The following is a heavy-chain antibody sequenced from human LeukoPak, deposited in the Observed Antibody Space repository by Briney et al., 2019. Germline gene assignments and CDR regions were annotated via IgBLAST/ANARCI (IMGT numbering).Heavy chain of an antibody. CDR1: GFTFSSYG. V-gene: IGHV3-33*01. J-gene: IGHJ6*02. CDR3: ARDSPEGFLDLSMDV. CDR2: IWYDGSNK. D-gene: IGHD3/OR15-3a*01. Sequence: GRSLRLSCAASGFTFSSYGMHWVRQAPGKGLEWVAVIWYDGSNKYYGDSVKGRFTISRDNSKNTLYLQMNSLRAEDTAVYYCARDSPEGFLDLSMDVWGQGTTVTVSS.